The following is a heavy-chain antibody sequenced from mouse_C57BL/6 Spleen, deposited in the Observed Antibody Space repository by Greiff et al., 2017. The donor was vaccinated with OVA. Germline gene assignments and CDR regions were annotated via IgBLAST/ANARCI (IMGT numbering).Heavy chain of an antibody. J-gene: IGHJ1*03. Sequence: EVKVVESGGGLVQPKGSLKLSCAASGFSFNTYAMNWVRQAPGKGLEWVARIRSKSNNYATYYADSVKDRFTISRDDSESMLYLQMNNLKTEDTAMYYCVSENYGPWYFDVWGTGTTVTVSS. CDR3: VSENYGPWYFDV. V-gene: IGHV10-1*01. CDR2: IRSKSNNYAT. D-gene: IGHD1-2*01. CDR1: GFSFNTYA.